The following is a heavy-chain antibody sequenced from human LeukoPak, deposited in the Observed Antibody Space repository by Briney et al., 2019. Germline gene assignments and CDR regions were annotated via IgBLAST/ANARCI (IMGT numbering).Heavy chain of an antibody. CDR3: ARGDWAPFDY. CDR1: GFTFSDYW. D-gene: IGHD3/OR15-3a*01. V-gene: IGHV3-7*01. CDR2: IDQDGGGK. Sequence: GGSLRLSCAASGFTFSDYWMNWVRQAPGKGLEWVANIDQDGGGKYYLDSVKGRFTISRDNAKSSLYLQINSLRAEDTAVYYCARGDWAPFDYLGQGSLITASS. J-gene: IGHJ4*02.